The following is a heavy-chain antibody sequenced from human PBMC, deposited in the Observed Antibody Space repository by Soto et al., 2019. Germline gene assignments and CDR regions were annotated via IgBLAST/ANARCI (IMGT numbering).Heavy chain of an antibody. CDR2: INPNSGGT. CDR1: GYTFAGYY. Sequence: ASVKVSCKAYGYTFAGYYIHWVRQAPGQGLEWMGWINPNSGGTNYAQKFQGRVTMTRDTSISTAYMELSRLRSDDTAAYYCARGLMHSDYWGQGTLVTVSS. D-gene: IGHD2-8*01. J-gene: IGHJ4*02. V-gene: IGHV1-2*02. CDR3: ARGLMHSDY.